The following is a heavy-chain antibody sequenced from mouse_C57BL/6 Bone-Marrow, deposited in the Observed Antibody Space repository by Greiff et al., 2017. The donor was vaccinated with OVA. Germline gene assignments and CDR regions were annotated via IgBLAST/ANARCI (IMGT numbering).Heavy chain of an antibody. J-gene: IGHJ3*01. CDR3: TTSSPMVTTGFAY. CDR2: IDPENGDT. CDR1: GFNIKDDY. Sequence: VQLQQSGAELVRPGASVKLSCTASGFNIKDDYMHWVKQRPEQGLEWIGWIDPENGDTEYASKFQGKATITADTSSNTAYLQLSSLTSEDTAVYYCTTSSPMVTTGFAYWGQGTLVTVSA. V-gene: IGHV14-4*01. D-gene: IGHD2-2*01.